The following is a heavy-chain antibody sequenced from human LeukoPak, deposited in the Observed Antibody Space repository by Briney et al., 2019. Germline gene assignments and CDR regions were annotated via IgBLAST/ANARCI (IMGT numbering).Heavy chain of an antibody. Sequence: GGSLRLSCGASGFTVSSNWMTWVRQAPGKGLGWVANIKQDGSAKNYVDCVEGRFTLSRDHPKTSLYLQLNSLRAEDTAVYYCARQRFGDLWGKGTTVTVSS. V-gene: IGHV3-7*04. J-gene: IGHJ6*04. D-gene: IGHD3-3*01. CDR2: IKQDGSAK. CDR3: ARQRFGDL. CDR1: GFTVSSNW.